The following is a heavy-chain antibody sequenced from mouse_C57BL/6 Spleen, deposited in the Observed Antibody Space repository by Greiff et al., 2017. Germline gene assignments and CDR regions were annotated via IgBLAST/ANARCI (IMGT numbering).Heavy chain of an antibody. CDR1: GYTFTSYW. D-gene: IGHD2-2*01. Sequence: QVQLKQPGAELVKPGASVQLSCKASGYTFTSYWMHWVKQRPGRGLEWIGRIDPNSGGTKYNEKFKSKATLTVDKPSSTAYMQLSSLTSEDSAVYYGARGGYGYDVGYAMDYWGQGTSVTVSS. CDR2: IDPNSGGT. J-gene: IGHJ4*01. CDR3: ARGGYGYDVGYAMDY. V-gene: IGHV1-72*01.